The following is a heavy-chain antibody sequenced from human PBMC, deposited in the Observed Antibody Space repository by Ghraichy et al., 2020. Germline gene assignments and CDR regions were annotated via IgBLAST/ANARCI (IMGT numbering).Heavy chain of an antibody. CDR3: ARNTNGVSFEFDY. V-gene: IGHV4-39*07. Sequence: SETLSLTCTVSGGSISSSSYYWGWIRQPPGKGLEWIGSIYYSGSTYYNPSLKSRVTISVDTSKNQFSLKLSSVTAADTAVYYCARNTNGVSFEFDYWGQGTLFTVAS. D-gene: IGHD2-8*01. CDR2: IYYSGST. J-gene: IGHJ4*02. CDR1: GGSISSSSYY.